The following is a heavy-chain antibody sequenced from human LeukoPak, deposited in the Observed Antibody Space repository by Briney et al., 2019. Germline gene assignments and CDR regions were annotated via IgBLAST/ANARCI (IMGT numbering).Heavy chain of an antibody. CDR2: IYTNGIT. CDR1: GGSINSGDYY. D-gene: IGHD2-21*02. V-gene: IGHV4-61*02. Sequence: KSSETLSLTCTVSGGSINSGDYYWSWIRQPAGKPLEWIGRIYTNGITIYKSSLESRVTISRDTSKNRFSLKMNSVTASDRAVYYWARLVDRLMFDYWGQGTQVTVSS. J-gene: IGHJ4*02. CDR3: ARLVDRLMFDY.